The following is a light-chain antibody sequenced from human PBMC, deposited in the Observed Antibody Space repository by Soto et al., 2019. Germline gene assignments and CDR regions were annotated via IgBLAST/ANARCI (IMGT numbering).Light chain of an antibody. CDR2: DAS. Sequence: GDRVTITCRASQSIHRWLAWYQQKPGKAPQLLIYDASRLESGVPSRFSGSGSGTEFTLTMSSLQPDDFATYYCQQYETYSGTFGQGTKVEIK. J-gene: IGKJ1*01. V-gene: IGKV1-5*01. CDR3: QQYETYSGT. CDR1: QSIHRW.